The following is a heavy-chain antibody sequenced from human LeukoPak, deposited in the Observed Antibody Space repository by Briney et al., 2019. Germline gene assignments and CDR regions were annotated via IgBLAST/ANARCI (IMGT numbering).Heavy chain of an antibody. CDR1: GGSISSGGYY. Sequence: SETLSLTCTVSGGSISSGGYYWAWFRQPPGKGLDWIGSLYYDGRTYYNPSLESRLTISVDTSNNQFSLKLTSVTATDTAVYYCARRRGQWDVNWFDPWGQGTLVTVSS. D-gene: IGHD1-26*01. V-gene: IGHV4-39*01. CDR3: ARRRGQWDVNWFDP. CDR2: LYYDGRT. J-gene: IGHJ5*02.